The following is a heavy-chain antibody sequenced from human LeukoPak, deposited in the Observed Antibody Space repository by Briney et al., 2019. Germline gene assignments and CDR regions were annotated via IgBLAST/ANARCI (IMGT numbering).Heavy chain of an antibody. D-gene: IGHD2-15*01. Sequence: SETLSLTCTVSGGSISNYYWSRIRQPPGKGLEWIGYIYYSGSTNYNPSLKSRVTISVDTSKNQFSLKLSSVTAADTAVYYCATVVAATNLDNWFDPWGQGTLVTVSS. CDR3: ATVVAATNLDNWFDP. V-gene: IGHV4-59*01. CDR2: IYYSGST. J-gene: IGHJ5*02. CDR1: GGSISNYY.